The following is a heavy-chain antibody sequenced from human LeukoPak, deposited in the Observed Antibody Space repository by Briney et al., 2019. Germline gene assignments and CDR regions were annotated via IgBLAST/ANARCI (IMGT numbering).Heavy chain of an antibody. Sequence: GGSLRLSCAASVFTFSTYAMSWVRQAPGKGLQWVSAICGSGGSTYYADSVKGRFTISRDNSKNTQYLQMNSLRAEDTAVYYCAKTYGSSWYGYYFDSWGQGTLVTVSS. CDR2: ICGSGGST. D-gene: IGHD6-13*01. CDR1: VFTFSTYA. CDR3: AKTYGSSWYGYYFDS. J-gene: IGHJ4*02. V-gene: IGHV3-23*01.